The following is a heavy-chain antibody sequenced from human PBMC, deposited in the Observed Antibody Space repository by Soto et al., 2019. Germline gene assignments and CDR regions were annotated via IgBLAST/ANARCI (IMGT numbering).Heavy chain of an antibody. CDR1: GGSISSYY. D-gene: IGHD6-13*01. CDR2: IYYSGST. Sequence: SETLSLTCTVSGGSISSYYWSWIRQPPGKGLEWIGYIYYSGSTNYNPSLKSRVTISVDTSKNQFSLKLSSVTAADTAVYYCASSNIAAAGFYYYGMDIWGRGTTVTVSS. J-gene: IGHJ6*02. V-gene: IGHV4-59*01. CDR3: ASSNIAAAGFYYYGMDI.